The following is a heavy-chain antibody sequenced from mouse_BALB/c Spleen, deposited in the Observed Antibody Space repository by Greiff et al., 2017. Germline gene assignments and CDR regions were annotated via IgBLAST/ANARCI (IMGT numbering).Heavy chain of an antibody. CDR2: INPSNGRT. V-gene: IGHV1S81*02. CDR3: ARSYERFAY. CDR1: GYTFTSYW. Sequence: VQLQQPGAELVKPGASVKLSCKASGYTFTSYWMHWVKQRPGQGLEWIGEINPSNGRTNYNEKFKSKATLTVDKSSSTAYMQLSSLTSEDSAVYYCARSYERFAYWGQGTLVTVSA. D-gene: IGHD2-12*01. J-gene: IGHJ3*01.